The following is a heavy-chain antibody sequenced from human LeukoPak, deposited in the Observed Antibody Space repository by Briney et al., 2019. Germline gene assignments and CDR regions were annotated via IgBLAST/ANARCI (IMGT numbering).Heavy chain of an antibody. D-gene: IGHD3-22*01. CDR3: AKVQYYYDSSGEWWSWFDP. Sequence: QPGGSLRLSCAASGFTFSSYAMHWVRQAPGKGLEWVAFIRYDGSNKYYADSVKGRFTISRDNSKNTLYLQMNSLRAEDTAVYYCAKVQYYYDSSGEWWSWFDPWGQGTLVTVSS. CDR1: GFTFSSYA. V-gene: IGHV3-30*02. CDR2: IRYDGSNK. J-gene: IGHJ5*02.